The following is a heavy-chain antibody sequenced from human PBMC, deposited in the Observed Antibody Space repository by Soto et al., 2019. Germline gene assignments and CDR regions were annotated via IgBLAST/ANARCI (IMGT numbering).Heavy chain of an antibody. V-gene: IGHV4-30-2*01. CDR2: IYHSGST. J-gene: IGHJ5*02. D-gene: IGHD2-21*02. CDR1: GGSISSGGYS. Sequence: QLQLQESGSGLVKPSQTLSLTCAVSGGSISSGGYSWSWIRQPPGKGLEWIGYIYHSGSTYYNPFLKSRVTVSVDRSKSQFSRRLSSVAAADTAVYYCARVAYCGGDCYRGFDPWGQGSLVTVSS. CDR3: ARVAYCGGDCYRGFDP.